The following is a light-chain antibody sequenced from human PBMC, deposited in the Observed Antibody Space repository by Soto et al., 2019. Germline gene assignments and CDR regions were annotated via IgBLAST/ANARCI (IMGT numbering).Light chain of an antibody. Sequence: ELVLTQSPGTLSLSPGERATLSCRASQSVSSTYLAWYQHKPGQAPRLLIFAASSRATGIPDRFSGSGSGTDFTLTISRLEPEDFAVYYCQQYGSSPRTFGQGTRLEIK. CDR2: AAS. CDR3: QQYGSSPRT. CDR1: QSVSSTY. V-gene: IGKV3-20*01. J-gene: IGKJ5*01.